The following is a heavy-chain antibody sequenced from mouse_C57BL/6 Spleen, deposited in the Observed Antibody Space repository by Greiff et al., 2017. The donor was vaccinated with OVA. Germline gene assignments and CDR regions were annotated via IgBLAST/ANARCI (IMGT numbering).Heavy chain of an antibody. V-gene: IGHV7-3*01. D-gene: IGHD2-4*01. J-gene: IGHJ2*01. CDR3: ARSYDYAFFDY. CDR2: IRNKANGYTT. CDR1: GFTFTDYY. Sequence: EVKVEESGGGLVQPGGSLSLSCAASGFTFTDYYMSWVRQPPGKALEWLGFIRNKANGYTTEYSASVKGRFTISRDNSQSILYLQMNALRAEDSATYYCARSYDYAFFDYWGQGTTLTVSS.